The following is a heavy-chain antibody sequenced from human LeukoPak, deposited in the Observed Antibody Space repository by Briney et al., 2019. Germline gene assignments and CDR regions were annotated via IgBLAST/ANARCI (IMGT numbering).Heavy chain of an antibody. CDR3: AKDANQYYLDSSGYGDY. CDR2: IRYDGSKK. CDR1: GFLFSNYA. J-gene: IGHJ4*02. D-gene: IGHD3-22*01. Sequence: GGSLRLFCTASGFLFSNYAMHWVRQAPGKGLEWVAFIRYDGSKKYYADSVKGRFTISRDNSKNTLDLQMNSLRAEDTAVYYCAKDANQYYLDSSGYGDYWGQGILVTVSS. V-gene: IGHV3-30*02.